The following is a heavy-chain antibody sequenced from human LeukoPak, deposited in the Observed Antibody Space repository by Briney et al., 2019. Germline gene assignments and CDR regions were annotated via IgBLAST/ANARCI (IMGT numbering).Heavy chain of an antibody. J-gene: IGHJ5*02. CDR1: GFTFSSYA. CDR3: AKGGLVHRFDP. CDR2: TSGSGDNT. V-gene: IGHV3-23*01. Sequence: PGGSLRLSCAASGFTFSSYAMSWVRQAPGKGLEWVSGTSGSGDNTYYADSVKGRFTISRDNSKNTLYLQMNSLRADDTAVYYCAKGGLVHRFDPWGQGTLVTVSS.